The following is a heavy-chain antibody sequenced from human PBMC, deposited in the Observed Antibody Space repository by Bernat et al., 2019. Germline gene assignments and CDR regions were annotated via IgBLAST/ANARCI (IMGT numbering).Heavy chain of an antibody. V-gene: IGHV3-48*02. CDR3: ARDIVGVPAAIAYYYYYMDV. CDR2: ISSSSSTI. CDR1: GFTFSSYS. D-gene: IGHD2-2*01. Sequence: EVQLVESGGGLVQPGGSLRLSCAASGFTFSSYSMNWVRQAPGKGLEWVSYISSSSSTIYYADSVKGRFTISRDNAKNSLYLQMNSLRDEETAVYYCARDIVGVPAAIAYYYYYMDVWGKGTTVTVSS. J-gene: IGHJ6*03.